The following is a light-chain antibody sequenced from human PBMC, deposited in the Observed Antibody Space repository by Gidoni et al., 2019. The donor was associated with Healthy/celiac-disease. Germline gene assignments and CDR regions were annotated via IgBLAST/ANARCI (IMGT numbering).Light chain of an antibody. V-gene: IGKV2-28*01. CDR2: LGS. J-gene: IGKJ3*01. CDR3: MQALQTPT. Sequence: DIVMTQSPLSLAVTPGEPASISCRSSQSLLHSNGYNCLDWYLQKPGQSPQLLIYLGSTRASGVPDRFSGSGSGTDFTLKISRVEAEDVGVYYCMQALQTPTFGPGTKVEIK. CDR1: QSLLHSNGYNC.